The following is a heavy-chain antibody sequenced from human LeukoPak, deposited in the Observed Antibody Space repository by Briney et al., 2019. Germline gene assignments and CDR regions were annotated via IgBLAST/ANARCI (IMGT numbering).Heavy chain of an antibody. Sequence: GGSLRLSCAASGFTFSSYEMNWVRQAPGKGLEWVSYISSSGSTIYYADSVKGRFTISRDNAKNSLYLQMNSLRAEDTAVYYCAKEDLWTPMTSLDYWGQGTLVTVSS. D-gene: IGHD3-10*01. J-gene: IGHJ4*02. CDR1: GFTFSSYE. CDR2: ISSSGSTI. CDR3: AKEDLWTPMTSLDY. V-gene: IGHV3-48*03.